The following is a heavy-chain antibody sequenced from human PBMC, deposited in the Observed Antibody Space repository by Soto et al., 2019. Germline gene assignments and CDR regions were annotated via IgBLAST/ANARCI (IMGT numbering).Heavy chain of an antibody. D-gene: IGHD1-26*01. CDR3: AGALYLKGDQSSYYGMDV. J-gene: IGHJ6*02. CDR1: GGSMSTYY. Sequence: PPEALCLRNSGSGGSMSTYYWSGIRQPAGKGLEWMGRIYTSRSTNYNPSLKSRVTMSVDTSKNQFSLKLSSVTAADTAVYYCAGALYLKGDQSSYYGMDVWGQGPTV. V-gene: IGHV4-4*07. CDR2: IYTSRST.